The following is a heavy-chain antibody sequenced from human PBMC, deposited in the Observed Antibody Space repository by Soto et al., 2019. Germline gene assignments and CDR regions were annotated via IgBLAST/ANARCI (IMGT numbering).Heavy chain of an antibody. V-gene: IGHV1-69*04. CDR2: IIPILGIA. J-gene: IGHJ3*02. CDR3: AREFRAEDIVVVVAATNDAFDI. CDR1: GGPFSSYT. Sequence: GASVKVSCKASGGPFSSYTISWVRQAPGQGLEWMGRIIPILGIANYAQKFQGRVTITADKSTSTAYMELSSLRSEDTAVYYCAREFRAEDIVVVVAATNDAFDIWGQGTMVTVSS. D-gene: IGHD2-15*01.